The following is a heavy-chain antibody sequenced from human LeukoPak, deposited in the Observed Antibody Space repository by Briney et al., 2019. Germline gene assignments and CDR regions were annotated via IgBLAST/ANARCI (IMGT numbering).Heavy chain of an antibody. J-gene: IGHJ4*02. D-gene: IGHD2-2*01. CDR3: ARVAVGYCSSTSCYGDY. Sequence: GGSLRLSCAASGFTFSSYSMNWVRQAPGKGLEWVSYISSSSSTIYYADSVKGRFTISRDNSKNTLYLQMNSLRAEDTAVYYCARVAVGYCSSTSCYGDYWGQGTLVTVSS. CDR2: ISSSSSTI. V-gene: IGHV3-48*01. CDR1: GFTFSSYS.